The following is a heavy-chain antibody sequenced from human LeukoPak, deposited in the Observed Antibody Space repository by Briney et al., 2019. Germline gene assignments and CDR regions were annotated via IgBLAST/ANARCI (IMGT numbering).Heavy chain of an antibody. D-gene: IGHD3-16*01. J-gene: IGHJ4*02. V-gene: IGHV4-39*01. CDR1: GGSISSSSYY. CDR2: IYYSGST. CDR3: ARVAPNYVWGSYELNYFDY. Sequence: SETLSLTCTVSGGSISSSSYYWGWIRQPPGKGLEWIGSIYYSGSTCYNPALKSRVTISVDTSKNQFSLKLSSVTAADTAVYYCARVAPNYVWGSYELNYFDYWGQGTLVTVSS.